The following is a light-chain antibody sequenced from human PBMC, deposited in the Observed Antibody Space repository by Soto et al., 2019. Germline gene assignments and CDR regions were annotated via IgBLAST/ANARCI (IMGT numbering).Light chain of an antibody. CDR3: QQSRYSLT. CDR1: RGISSN. V-gene: IGKV3D-11*01. CDR2: YAS. J-gene: IGKJ4*01. Sequence: IVITQSPAALSFSPVEIATLSCRASRGISSNLAWYQQKPGQAPRLLIYYASDRATGIPARFSGSGSGTDFTLTISSLEAEDFAVYYCQQSRYSLTFGGGTKVDIK.